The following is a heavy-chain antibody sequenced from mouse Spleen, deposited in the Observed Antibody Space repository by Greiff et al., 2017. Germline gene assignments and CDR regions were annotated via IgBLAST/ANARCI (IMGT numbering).Heavy chain of an antibody. CDR3: AREGAYDYESFLYFDY. Sequence: VQLQQSGAELVRPGASVKLSCKASGYTFTDYYINWVKQRPGQGLEWIARIYPGSGNTYYNEKFKGKATLTAEKSSSTAYMQLSSLTSEDSAVYFCAREGAYDYESFLYFDYWGQGTTLTVSS. J-gene: IGHJ2*01. V-gene: IGHV1-76*01. CDR2: IYPGSGNT. D-gene: IGHD2-4*01. CDR1: GYTFTDYY.